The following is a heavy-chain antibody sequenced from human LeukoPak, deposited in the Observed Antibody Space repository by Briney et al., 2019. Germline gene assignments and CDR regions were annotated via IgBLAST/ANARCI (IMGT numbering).Heavy chain of an antibody. CDR3: ARDQRLRGSMFFDH. D-gene: IGHD3-10*01. CDR1: GYTFISYA. V-gene: IGHV1-3*01. J-gene: IGHJ4*02. CDR2: INAGNGNT. Sequence: ASVKVSCKASGYTFISYAIHWVRQAPGQRLEWMGWINAGNGNTKYSQKFRGRVTITRDTSASTAYMELSSLRSEDTAVYYCARDQRLRGSMFFDHWGQGTLVTVSS.